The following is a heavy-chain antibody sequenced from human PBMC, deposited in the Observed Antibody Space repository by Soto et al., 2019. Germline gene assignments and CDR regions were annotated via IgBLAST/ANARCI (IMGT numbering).Heavy chain of an antibody. D-gene: IGHD6-13*01. Sequence: SVKVSCKASGGTFSSYAISWVRQAPGQGLEWMGGIIPIFGTANYAQKFQGRVTITADESTSTAYMELSSPRSEDTAVYYCARVGPGGIYYYYGMDVWGQGTTVTVSS. J-gene: IGHJ6*02. CDR1: GGTFSSYA. V-gene: IGHV1-69*13. CDR2: IIPIFGTA. CDR3: ARVGPGGIYYYYGMDV.